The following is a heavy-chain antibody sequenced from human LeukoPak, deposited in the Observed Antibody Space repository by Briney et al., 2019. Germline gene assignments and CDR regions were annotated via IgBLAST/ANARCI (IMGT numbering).Heavy chain of an antibody. V-gene: IGHV3-7*01. J-gene: IGHJ4*02. CDR1: GFTFSSYW. D-gene: IGHD3-16*01. CDR3: GRDRGLGANDY. CDR2: IRQDGGTM. Sequence: GGSLRLSCAASGFTFSSYWMSWVRQAPGKGLEWVANIRQDGGTMSYVDSVKGRFTISRDNAKNSLYLQMSSLRAEDTAVYYWGRDRGLGANDYWARKPLVTV.